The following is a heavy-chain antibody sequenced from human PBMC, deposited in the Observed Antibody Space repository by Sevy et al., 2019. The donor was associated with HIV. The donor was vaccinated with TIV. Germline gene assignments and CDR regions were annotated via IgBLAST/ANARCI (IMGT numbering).Heavy chain of an antibody. D-gene: IGHD3-9*01. CDR2: IQSKTDGGTT. CDR3: TTDTSTGYFDWLLDFDY. J-gene: IGHJ4*02. Sequence: GGSLRLSCAASGFTFSSAWMSWVHQAPGKGLEWVGHIQSKTDGGTTDYAASVKGRFTISRDDSVNTLYLQMNSLTTDDTAVYYCTTDTSTGYFDWLLDFDYWGQGTLVTVSS. V-gene: IGHV3-15*01. CDR1: GFTFSSAW.